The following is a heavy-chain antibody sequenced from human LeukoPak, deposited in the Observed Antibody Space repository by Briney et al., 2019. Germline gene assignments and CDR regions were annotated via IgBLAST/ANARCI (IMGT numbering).Heavy chain of an antibody. J-gene: IGHJ6*02. V-gene: IGHV3-43*02. CDR1: GFTFDAYA. CDR2: INKDGSAT. CDR3: ATWAFYHSLDV. Sequence: QPGGSLRLSCEASGFTFDAYAMHWFRQAPGKGLEWVSLINKDGSATYYADSVKGRFTISRDNSKNSLYLQMNSLRSEDTALYYCATWAFYHSLDVWGQGTTVTVSS. D-gene: IGHD1-26*01.